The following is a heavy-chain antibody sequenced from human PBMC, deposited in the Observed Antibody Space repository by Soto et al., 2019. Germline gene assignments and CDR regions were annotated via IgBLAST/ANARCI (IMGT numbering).Heavy chain of an antibody. CDR1: GVSFSGYY. CDR3: ARTPIVVVVAATGSWFDP. D-gene: IGHD2-15*01. CDR2: INHSGST. Sequence: PSETLSLTCAVYGVSFSGYYWSWIRQPPGKGLEWIGEINHSGSTNYNPSLKSRVTISVDTSKNQFSLKLSSVTAADTAVYYCARTPIVVVVAATGSWFDPWGQGTLVTASS. J-gene: IGHJ5*02. V-gene: IGHV4-34*01.